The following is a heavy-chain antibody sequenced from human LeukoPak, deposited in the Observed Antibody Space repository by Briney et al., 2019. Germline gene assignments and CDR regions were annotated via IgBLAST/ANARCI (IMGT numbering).Heavy chain of an antibody. CDR3: AGGDVYDSSGYYYVYYYYYYMDV. D-gene: IGHD3-22*01. CDR1: GFTFSDYY. Sequence: GGSLRLSCAASGFTFSDYYMSWIRQAPGKGLEWVSTIKGIGPTTYYADSLKGRVTISRDNAKNSLFLQMSSLRADDTAIYYCAGGDVYDSSGYYYVYYYYYYMDVWGKGTTVTISS. V-gene: IGHV3-11*04. J-gene: IGHJ6*03. CDR2: IKGIGPTT.